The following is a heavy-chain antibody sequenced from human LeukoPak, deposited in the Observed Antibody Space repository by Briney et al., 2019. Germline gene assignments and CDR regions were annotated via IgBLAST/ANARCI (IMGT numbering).Heavy chain of an antibody. Sequence: GRSLRLSCAASGFTFDDYAMHWVRQAPGKGLEWVSGISWNSGSIGYADSVKGRFTISRDNAKNSLYLQMNSLRAEDTALYYCAKDCELTGENAFDIWGQGTMVTVSS. V-gene: IGHV3-9*01. J-gene: IGHJ3*02. D-gene: IGHD7-27*01. CDR2: ISWNSGSI. CDR1: GFTFDDYA. CDR3: AKDCELTGENAFDI.